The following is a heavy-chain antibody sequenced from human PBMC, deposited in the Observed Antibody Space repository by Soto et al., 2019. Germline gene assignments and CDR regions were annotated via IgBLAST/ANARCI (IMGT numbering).Heavy chain of an antibody. V-gene: IGHV3-23*01. CDR2: INNGGDNI. CDR3: AKTFLARYCSSSICYDPADYFDY. J-gene: IGHJ4*02. CDR1: GFTFNNYA. D-gene: IGHD2-2*01. Sequence: EVQLLASGGGLLQPGGSLRLSCAASGFTFNNYAMSWVRQAPGKGLEWVSSINNGGDNIYYADSVKGRFTISRDNSKSTLYLQMNSLRAEDTAVYYCAKTFLARYCSSSICYDPADYFDYWGQGTLVTVSS.